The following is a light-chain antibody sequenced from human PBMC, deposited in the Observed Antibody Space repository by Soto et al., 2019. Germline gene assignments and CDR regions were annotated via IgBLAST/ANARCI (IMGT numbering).Light chain of an antibody. CDR2: YDS. CDR1: NIGSKR. J-gene: IGLJ1*01. V-gene: IGLV3-21*04. CDR3: QVWDITTDHYV. Sequence: SYELTQPPSVSVAPEKTARLTCGGDNIGSKRVHWYRQKPGQAPVLVIYYDSDRPSGIPERFSGSNSGNTSTLTINRVEAGDEADYYCQVWDITTDHYVFGTGTKLTVL.